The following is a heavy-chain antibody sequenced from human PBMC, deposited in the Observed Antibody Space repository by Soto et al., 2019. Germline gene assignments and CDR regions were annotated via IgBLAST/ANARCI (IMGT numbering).Heavy chain of an antibody. D-gene: IGHD4-17*01. CDR2: IRSKANSYAT. J-gene: IGHJ4*02. Sequence: GGSLRLSCAASGFTFSGSAMHWVRQASGKGLEWVGRIRSKANSYATAYAASVKGRFTISRDDSKNTAYLQMNSLKTEDTAVYYCSWSYGDYFDYWGQGTLVTVSS. V-gene: IGHV3-73*01. CDR3: SWSYGDYFDY. CDR1: GFTFSGSA.